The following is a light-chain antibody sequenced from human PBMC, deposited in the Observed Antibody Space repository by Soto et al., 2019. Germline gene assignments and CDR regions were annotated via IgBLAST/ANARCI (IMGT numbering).Light chain of an antibody. CDR1: QSVSSN. CDR2: GAS. V-gene: IGKV3-15*01. J-gene: IGKJ1*01. Sequence: DIVMTQSPATLSVSPGERATLSCRASQSVSSNLAWYQQKPGQAPRLLIYGASTRATGIPGRFSGSGSGRDFTLTISRLEAEDFAVYYCQQYGSSRTFGQGTKVDIK. CDR3: QQYGSSRT.